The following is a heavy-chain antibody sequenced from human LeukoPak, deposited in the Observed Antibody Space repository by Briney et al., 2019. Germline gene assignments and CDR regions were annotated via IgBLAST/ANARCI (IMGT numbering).Heavy chain of an antibody. V-gene: IGHV4-34*01. CDR2: INHSGST. CDR3: ARSPAYCSSTSCYADFDY. Sequence: PSETLSLTCAVYGVSFSGYYWSWIRQPPGKGLEWIGEINHSGSTNYNPSLKSRVTISVDTSKNQFSLKLSSVTAADTAVYYCARSPAYCSSTSCYADFDYWGQGTLVTVSS. D-gene: IGHD2-2*01. CDR1: GVSFSGYY. J-gene: IGHJ4*02.